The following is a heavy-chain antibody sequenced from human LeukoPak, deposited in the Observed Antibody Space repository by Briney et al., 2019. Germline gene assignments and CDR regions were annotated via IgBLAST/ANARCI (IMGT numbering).Heavy chain of an antibody. CDR3: ARLYGNYQNYFDY. J-gene: IGHJ4*02. CDR1: GGSISRSNW. Sequence: SGTLSLTCAVSGGSISRSNWWSWVRQPPGKGLEWIGETYYSGTTNYNPSLKSRVTISVDKSRNQFSLKLSSVTAADTAVYYCARLYGNYQNYFDYWGQGTLVTVSS. V-gene: IGHV4-4*02. D-gene: IGHD1-7*01. CDR2: TYYSGTT.